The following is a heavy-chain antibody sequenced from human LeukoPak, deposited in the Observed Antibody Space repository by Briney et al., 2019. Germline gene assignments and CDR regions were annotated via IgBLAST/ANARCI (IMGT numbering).Heavy chain of an antibody. CDR2: ISVNNGKT. D-gene: IGHD2-2*01. V-gene: IGHV1-18*01. CDR1: GYTFRNFG. Sequence: GASVKVSCKASGYTFRNFGISWVRQAPGQGLEWLGWISVNNGKTMYAQNLQGRVLMTTDISTNTAYMEVRSLRYDDTAVYYCARVFRAAIRVNWFDPWGQGTLVTVSS. J-gene: IGHJ5*02. CDR3: ARVFRAAIRVNWFDP.